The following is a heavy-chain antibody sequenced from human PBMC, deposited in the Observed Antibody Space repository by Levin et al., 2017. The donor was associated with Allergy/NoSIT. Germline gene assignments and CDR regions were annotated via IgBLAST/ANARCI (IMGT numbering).Heavy chain of an antibody. CDR2: ISGGGGST. J-gene: IGHJ5*02. CDR1: GFTFRSYA. V-gene: IGHV3-23*01. D-gene: IGHD6-13*01. Sequence: GGSLRLSCAASGFTFRSYAMSWVRQAPGKGLEWVSAISGGGGSTYYADSVKGRFTISRDNSKSTLYLQMNSLRVEDTAVYYCAKGSSSWQDNWFDPWGQGTLVTVSS. CDR3: AKGSSSWQDNWFDP.